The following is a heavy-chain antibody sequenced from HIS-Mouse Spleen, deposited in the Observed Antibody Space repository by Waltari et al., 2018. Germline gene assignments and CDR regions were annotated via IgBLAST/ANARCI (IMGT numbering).Heavy chain of an antibody. CDR3: AREIPYSSSWYDWYFDL. V-gene: IGHV4-39*07. J-gene: IGHJ2*01. CDR1: GGSISSSSYY. CDR2: IIYRAST. D-gene: IGHD6-13*01. Sequence: QLQLQESGPGLVKPSETLSLTCTVSGGSISSSSYYWGWIRQPPGKGLEWIGSIIYRASTYYNPSLKSRVTISVDTSKNQFSRKLSSVTAADTAVYYCAREIPYSSSWYDWYFDLWGRGTLVTVSS.